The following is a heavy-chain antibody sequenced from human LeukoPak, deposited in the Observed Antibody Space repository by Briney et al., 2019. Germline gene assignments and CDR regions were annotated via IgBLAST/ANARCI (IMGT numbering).Heavy chain of an antibody. Sequence: GGSLRLSWAASGFAFSSYDMSWVRQAPGKGLEWVSSLTTDGGSTEYADSVKGRFTISRDNSKNTLYLQMNSLRAEDTALYFCAKSLVRWAFDYWGRGALVSVSS. CDR2: LTTDGGST. CDR1: GFAFSSYD. J-gene: IGHJ4*01. CDR3: AKSLVRWAFDY. V-gene: IGHV3-23*01. D-gene: IGHD1-26*01.